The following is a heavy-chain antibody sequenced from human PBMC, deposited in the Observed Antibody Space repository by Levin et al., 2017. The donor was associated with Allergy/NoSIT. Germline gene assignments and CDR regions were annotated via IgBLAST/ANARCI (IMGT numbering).Heavy chain of an antibody. J-gene: IGHJ4*02. D-gene: IGHD5-12*01. V-gene: IGHV3-23*01. Sequence: GESLKISCAASGFTFSSYAMSWVRQAPGKGLEWVSAISGSGGSTYYADSVKGRFTISRDNSKNTLYLQMNSLRAEDTAVYYGAKDPDIVATTGFDYWGQGTLVTVSS. CDR3: AKDPDIVATTGFDY. CDR2: ISGSGGST. CDR1: GFTFSSYA.